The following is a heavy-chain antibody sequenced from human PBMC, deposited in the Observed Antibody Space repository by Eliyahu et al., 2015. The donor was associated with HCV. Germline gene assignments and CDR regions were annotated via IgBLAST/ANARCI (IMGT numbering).Heavy chain of an antibody. J-gene: IGHJ4*02. CDR2: IKEDGSVK. Sequence: EVQLVESGGDLVQPGGSLRISCTASEFTFSNYWMGWVRQAPGKGLEWVANIKEDGSVKYYVDSLKGRFTISRDNAKNSLYLQMNSLRAEDTALYYCARVGYRSSSTDYWGQGTLVTVSS. D-gene: IGHD6-6*01. CDR1: EFTFSNYW. V-gene: IGHV3-7*03. CDR3: ARVGYRSSSTDY.